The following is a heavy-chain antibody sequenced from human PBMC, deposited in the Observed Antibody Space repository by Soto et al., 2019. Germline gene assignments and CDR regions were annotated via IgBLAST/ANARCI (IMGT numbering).Heavy chain of an antibody. V-gene: IGHV1-2*04. D-gene: IGHD5-12*01. CDR1: RYTFTTYF. J-gene: IGHJ4*02. CDR3: ASSRGYSCYDTHDY. CDR2: INPNSGGT. Sequence: VSVKDSCKASRYTFTTYFMHSVGQAPGQGLEWMGWINPNSGGTNYAQKFQGWVSMTRDTSISTAYMELSRLRSDDTAAYYRASSRGYSCYDTHDYWRQGSLVTAYS.